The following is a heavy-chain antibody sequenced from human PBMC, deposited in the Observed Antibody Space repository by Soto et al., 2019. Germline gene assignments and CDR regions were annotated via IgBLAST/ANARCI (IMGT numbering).Heavy chain of an antibody. CDR2: ISGSGDGT. D-gene: IGHD1-1*01. Sequence: GGSLRLSCAASGFTFSSYVMTWVRQPPGKRLEWVSSISGSGDGTYYADSVKGRFTISRDNSKNTLFLQMNSLGAEDTAVYYCARYTFGHVPDYWGQGTLVTVSS. CDR1: GFTFSSYV. V-gene: IGHV3-23*01. J-gene: IGHJ4*02. CDR3: ARYTFGHVPDY.